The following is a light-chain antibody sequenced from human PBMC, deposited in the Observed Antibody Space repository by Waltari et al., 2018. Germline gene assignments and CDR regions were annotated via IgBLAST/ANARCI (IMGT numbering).Light chain of an antibody. CDR2: YDS. V-gene: IGLV3-21*04. CDR1: NIGSKS. CDR3: QVWDDVTDSGV. Sequence: YVLTQPPSVSVDPGKTARLTCGGDNIGSKSVNWYQQKPGQAPVLVMVYDSDRPSEIHERFSGSNSGNTATLTISWVEAGDEADYHCQVWDDVTDSGVFGGGTKLTVL. J-gene: IGLJ3*02.